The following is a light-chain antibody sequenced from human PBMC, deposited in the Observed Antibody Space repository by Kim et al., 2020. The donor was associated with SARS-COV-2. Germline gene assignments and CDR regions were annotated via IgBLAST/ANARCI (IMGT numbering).Light chain of an antibody. J-gene: IGKJ4*01. Sequence: DIQMTQSPASLSASIGDRVTITCQASQDISKYLNWYQQRPGKAPKLLIYDASNLETGVPSRFSGSGSGTDFTITISSLQPEDIATYYCQHFDDLIVFGGGTKVDIK. CDR3: QHFDDLIV. CDR1: QDISKY. CDR2: DAS. V-gene: IGKV1-33*01.